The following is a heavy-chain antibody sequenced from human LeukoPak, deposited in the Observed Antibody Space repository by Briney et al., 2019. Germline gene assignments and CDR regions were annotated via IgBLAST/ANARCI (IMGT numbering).Heavy chain of an antibody. CDR3: VKGSSGWYMGVGDY. V-gene: IGHV3-64D*06. J-gene: IGHJ4*02. CDR1: GFIFSNYV. CDR2: ISGNGGST. D-gene: IGHD6-19*01. Sequence: GGSLRLSCSASGFIFSNYVMYWVRQAPGKGLEYVSAISGNGGSTYYADSVKGRFTISRDNSKNTLYLQMSSLRAEDTAVLYCVKGSSGWYMGVGDYWGQGTLVAVSS.